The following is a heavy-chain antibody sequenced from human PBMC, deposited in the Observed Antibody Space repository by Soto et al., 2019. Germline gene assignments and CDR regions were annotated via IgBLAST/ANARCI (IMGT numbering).Heavy chain of an antibody. CDR2: INPNSGGT. D-gene: IGHD2-15*01. V-gene: IGHV1-2*02. CDR1: GYTFTGYY. Sequence: ASVKVSCRASGYTFTGYYMHGVRQAPGQGLEWMGWINPNSGGTNYAQKFQGRVTMTRDTSISTAYMELSRLRSDDTAVYYCARVGATLWYFDYCGQGILLSVSS. J-gene: IGHJ4*02. CDR3: ARVGATLWYFDY.